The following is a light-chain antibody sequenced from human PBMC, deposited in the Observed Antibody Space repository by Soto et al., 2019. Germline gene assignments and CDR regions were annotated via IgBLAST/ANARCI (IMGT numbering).Light chain of an antibody. CDR1: QGITTF. V-gene: IGKV1-5*01. CDR2: DAS. Sequence: DIQMTQSPSTLSASIGDRVTITCRASQGITTFLAWYQQKPGKAPQILIYDASKLEPGVPSRLSGGGSGTEFTLTISSLQPDDFATYYCQQYSTYPLTSGGGTRVEIK. J-gene: IGKJ4*01. CDR3: QQYSTYPLT.